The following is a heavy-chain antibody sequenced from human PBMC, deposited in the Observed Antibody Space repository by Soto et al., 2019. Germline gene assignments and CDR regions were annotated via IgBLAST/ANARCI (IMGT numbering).Heavy chain of an antibody. J-gene: IGHJ4*02. CDR1: RGSISSSNW. CDR2: IYHSGST. CDR3: ARAAYCSSTSCYNFDY. Sequence: SETLSLTCAVSRGSISSSNWWSWVRQPPGKGLEWIGEIYHSGSTNYNPSLKSRVTISVDKSKNQFSQKLSSVTAADTAVYYCARAAYCSSTSCYNFDYWGQGTLVTVSS. D-gene: IGHD2-2*02. V-gene: IGHV4-4*02.